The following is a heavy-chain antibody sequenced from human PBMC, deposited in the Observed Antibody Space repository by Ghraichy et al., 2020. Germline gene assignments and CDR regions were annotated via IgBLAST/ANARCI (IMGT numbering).Heavy chain of an antibody. Sequence: SETLSLTCTVSGVSVTSGSYYWTWIRQPPGKGLEWIGYIYYSGSTNYNPSLKSRVTTSVDTSKTQFSLKLSSVTAADTAVYYCARDDGNYFDYWGQGTLVTVSS. CDR1: GVSVTSGSYY. J-gene: IGHJ4*02. D-gene: IGHD1-14*01. CDR3: ARDDGNYFDY. CDR2: IYYSGST. V-gene: IGHV4-61*01.